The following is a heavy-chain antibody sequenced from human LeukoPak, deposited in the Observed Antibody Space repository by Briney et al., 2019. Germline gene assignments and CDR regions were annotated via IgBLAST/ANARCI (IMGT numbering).Heavy chain of an antibody. V-gene: IGHV3-74*01. J-gene: IGHJ4*02. CDR1: GFSLSSYW. D-gene: IGHD6-13*01. CDR2: INSDGSTT. CDR3: ARRQYRSSWYYFDY. Sequence: GGSLRLSCAASGFSLSSYWMHWVRQAPGKGLVWVSRINSDGSTTNYADSVKGRFTNSRDNAKNTLYLQMNSLRAEDTAVYYCARRQYRSSWYYFDYWGQGTLVTVSS.